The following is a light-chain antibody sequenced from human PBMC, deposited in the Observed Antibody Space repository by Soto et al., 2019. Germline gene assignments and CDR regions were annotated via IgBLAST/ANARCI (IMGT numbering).Light chain of an antibody. CDR3: SSYTSSSTLV. J-gene: IGLJ2*01. V-gene: IGLV2-14*01. Sequence: QSALTQPASVSGSPGQSITISCTGTSSDVGGYNYVSWYQQHPGKAPKVMIYDVSNRPSGVSNRFSGSKSGNTASLTISGLQAEDEADYYCSSYTSSSTLVFCGGTKLTVL. CDR2: DVS. CDR1: SSDVGGYNY.